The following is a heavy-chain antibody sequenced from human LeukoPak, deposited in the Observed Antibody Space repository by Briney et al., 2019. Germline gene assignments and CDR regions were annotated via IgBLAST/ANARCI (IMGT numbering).Heavy chain of an antibody. J-gene: IGHJ4*02. D-gene: IGHD4-11*01. CDR2: ISDSGGST. CDR1: GFTFSSYS. Sequence: GGSLRLSCAASGFTFSSYSMSWVRQAPGKGLEWVSTISDSGGSTYYADSVKGRFTISRDNSKNTLYLQMNSLRAEDTAVYYCAKDRSTVTNGYYFDYWGQGTLVTVSS. V-gene: IGHV3-23*01. CDR3: AKDRSTVTNGYYFDY.